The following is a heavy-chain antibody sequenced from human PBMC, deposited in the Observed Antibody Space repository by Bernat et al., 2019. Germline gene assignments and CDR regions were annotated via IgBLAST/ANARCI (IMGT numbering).Heavy chain of an antibody. D-gene: IGHD3-3*01. CDR1: GFTFSDYY. J-gene: IGHJ4*02. V-gene: IGHV3-11*05. CDR2: ISSSYT. Sequence: QVQLVESGGGLVKPGGSLRLSCAASGFTFSDYYMSWIRQAPGKGLEWVSYISSSYTNYADSVKGRFTISRDNAKNSLYLQMNSLRAEDTAVYYCARDPLDYDFWSGPVDYWGQGTLVTVSS. CDR3: ARDPLDYDFWSGPVDY.